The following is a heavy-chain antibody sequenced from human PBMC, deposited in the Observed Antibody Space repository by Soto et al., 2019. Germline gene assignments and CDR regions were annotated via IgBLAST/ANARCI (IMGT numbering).Heavy chain of an antibody. CDR1: GGSISSSSYY. D-gene: IGHD6-19*01. CDR3: YAVAGNFDY. J-gene: IGHJ4*02. V-gene: IGHV4-39*01. CDR2: IYYSGST. Sequence: SETLSLTCTVSGGSISSSSYYWGWIRQPPGKGLEWIGSIYYSGSTYYNPSLKSRVTISVDTSKNQFSLKLSSVTAADTAVYYCYAVAGNFDYWGQGTLVTVSS.